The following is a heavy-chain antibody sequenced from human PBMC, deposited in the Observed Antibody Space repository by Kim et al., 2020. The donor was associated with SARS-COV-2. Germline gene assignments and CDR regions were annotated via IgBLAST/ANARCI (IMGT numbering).Heavy chain of an antibody. V-gene: IGHV3-30-3*01. J-gene: IGHJ6*02. CDR1: GFTFSSYA. Sequence: GGSLRLSCAASGFTFSSYAMHWVRQAPGKGLEWVAVISYDGSNKYYADSVKGRFTISRDNPKNTLYLQMNSLRAEDTAVYYCARDRFDFWSGSSFDYYYYGMDVWGQGTTVTVSS. D-gene: IGHD3-3*01. CDR3: ARDRFDFWSGSSFDYYYYGMDV. CDR2: ISYDGSNK.